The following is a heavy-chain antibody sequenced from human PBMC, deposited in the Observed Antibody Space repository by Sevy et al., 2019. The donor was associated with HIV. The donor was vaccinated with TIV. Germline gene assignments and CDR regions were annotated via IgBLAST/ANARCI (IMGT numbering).Heavy chain of an antibody. CDR1: GGTFSSYS. CDR2: IIPIFGTA. D-gene: IGHD6-6*01. CDR3: ARDTGSSFDLYSYYYGMDV. Sequence: ASVKVSCKASGGTFSSYSISWVRQAPGQGLEWMGGIIPIFGTANYAQKFQGRVTITADESTSTAYMELSSLRSEDTAVNYCARDTGSSFDLYSYYYGMDVWGQGTTVTVSS. J-gene: IGHJ6*02. V-gene: IGHV1-69*13.